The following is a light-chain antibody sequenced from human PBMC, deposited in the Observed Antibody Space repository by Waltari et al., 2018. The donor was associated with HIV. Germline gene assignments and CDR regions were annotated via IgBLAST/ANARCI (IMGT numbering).Light chain of an antibody. V-gene: IGKV3-15*01. CDR3: QQYNNWPPIT. CDR1: QSIRNN. J-gene: IGKJ5*01. CDR2: DAS. Sequence: EILMTQSPATLSVSPGERATLSCRASQSIRNNLAWYQQKPGQAPRLLLYDASTRATGIPARFIGSGSGTEFTLTITSLQSEDFAVYYCQQYNNWPPITFGQGTRLEIK.